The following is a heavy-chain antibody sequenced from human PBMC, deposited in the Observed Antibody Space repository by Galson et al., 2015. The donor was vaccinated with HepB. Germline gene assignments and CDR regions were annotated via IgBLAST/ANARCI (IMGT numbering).Heavy chain of an antibody. V-gene: IGHV3-15*01. D-gene: IGHD5-18*01. CDR2: IKSKTDGGTT. CDR1: GFTFSNAW. CDR3: TTAGASGYSYGYYYYYYMDV. Sequence: SLRLSCAASGFTFSNAWMSWVRQAPGKGLEWVGRIKSKTDGGTTDYAAPVKGRFTISRDDSKNTLYLQMNSLKTEDTAVYYCTTAGASGYSYGYYYYYYMDVWGKGTTVTVSS. J-gene: IGHJ6*03.